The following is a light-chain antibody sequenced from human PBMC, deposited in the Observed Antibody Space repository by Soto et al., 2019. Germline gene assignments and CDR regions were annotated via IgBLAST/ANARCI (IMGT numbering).Light chain of an antibody. Sequence: IQLTQSPSSLSASVGDRVTITCRASQGISSYLAWHQQKPGKGSKLLIYAPSTLQSGAPSRFSGSGSGTDFTLTISNLQXEDSATYYCQQFSSYPLAFGQGTRLEIK. CDR1: QGISSY. J-gene: IGKJ5*01. CDR2: APS. V-gene: IGKV1-9*01. CDR3: QQFSSYPLA.